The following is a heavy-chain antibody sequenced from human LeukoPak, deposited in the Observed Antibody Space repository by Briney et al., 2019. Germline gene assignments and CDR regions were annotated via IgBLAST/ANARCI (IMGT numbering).Heavy chain of an antibody. D-gene: IGHD2-15*01. CDR3: AKVVEIHRARGAFDI. Sequence: GGSLRLSCAASGFTFSSYAMSWVRQAPGKGLEWVSALSGAGDSTYYADSVRGRFTTSRDNSKNTLFLLMDSITPADTYVAPCAKVVEIHRARGAFDIGGQGTRVTVLS. J-gene: IGHJ3*02. CDR2: LSGAGDST. CDR1: GFTFSSYA. V-gene: IGHV3-23*01.